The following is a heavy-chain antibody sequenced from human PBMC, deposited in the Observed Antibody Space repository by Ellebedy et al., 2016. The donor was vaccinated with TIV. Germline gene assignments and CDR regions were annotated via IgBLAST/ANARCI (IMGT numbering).Heavy chain of an antibody. J-gene: IGHJ4*02. V-gene: IGHV5-51*01. CDR3: VRGIRVPAD. D-gene: IGHD3-10*01. CDR2: IYPADSRT. CDR1: GYTFTAHW. Sequence: GESLKISCQGSGYTFTAHWIGRVRQLPGSGLEWMAIIYPADSRTKYNPSVQGQVTISADTSISTVYLQWTGLKASDTAVYYWVRGIRVPADWGQGSLITVSS.